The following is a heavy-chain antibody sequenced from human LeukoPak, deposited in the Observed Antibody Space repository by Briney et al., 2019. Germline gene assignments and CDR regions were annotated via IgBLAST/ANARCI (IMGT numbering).Heavy chain of an antibody. CDR2: IKQDGSEK. V-gene: IGHV3-7*04. CDR1: GFTFSSYW. Sequence: GGSLRLSCAASGFTFSSYWMSWVRQAPGKGLEWVANIKQDGSEKYYVDSVKGRFTISRDNAKNSLYLQMNSLRAEDTAVYYCARLGYSSGWYGFDYWGQGSLVSDCS. J-gene: IGHJ4*02. D-gene: IGHD6-19*01. CDR3: ARLGYSSGWYGFDY.